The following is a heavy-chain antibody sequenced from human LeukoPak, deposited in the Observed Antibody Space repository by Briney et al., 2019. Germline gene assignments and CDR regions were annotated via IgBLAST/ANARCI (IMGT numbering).Heavy chain of an antibody. CDR1: GGSFSGYY. V-gene: IGHV4-34*01. D-gene: IGHD5-18*01. CDR2: INHSGST. J-gene: IGHJ4*02. Sequence: SETLSLTCAVYGGSFSGYYWSWIRQPPGKGLEWIGEINHSGSTNYNPSLKSRVTISVDTSKNQFSLKLSSVTAADTAVYYCARDQLWLDYWGQGTLVTVSS. CDR3: ARDQLWLDY.